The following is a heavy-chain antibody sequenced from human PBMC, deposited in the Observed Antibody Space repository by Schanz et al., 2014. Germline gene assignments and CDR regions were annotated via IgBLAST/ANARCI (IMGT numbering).Heavy chain of an antibody. Sequence: VQLVESGGALVQPGGSLRLSCSASGFTFSDHWMSWVRQPPGKGLEWVANIKGDSSEKNYVDSVKGRFTISRDNSKNTLYLQTTSLTADDTAVYYCTKCIGRYGRCAFDIWGQGTMVTVSS. D-gene: IGHD6-19*01. CDR1: GFTFSDHW. CDR3: TKCIGRYGRCAFDI. CDR2: IKGDSSEK. V-gene: IGHV3-7*01. J-gene: IGHJ3*02.